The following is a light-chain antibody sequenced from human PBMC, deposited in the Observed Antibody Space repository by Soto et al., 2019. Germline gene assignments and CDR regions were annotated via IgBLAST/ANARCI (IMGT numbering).Light chain of an antibody. CDR1: QSVSNN. CDR2: GAS. V-gene: IGKV3-15*01. Sequence: EIVMTQSPATLSVAPGESATLSCRASQSVSNNLAWYQQKPGQAPRLLMYGASTRATGIPARFSGSGSGTDFTLTISSLQSEDFAVYYCQQYNNWPPITFDQGTRLEIK. J-gene: IGKJ5*01. CDR3: QQYNNWPPIT.